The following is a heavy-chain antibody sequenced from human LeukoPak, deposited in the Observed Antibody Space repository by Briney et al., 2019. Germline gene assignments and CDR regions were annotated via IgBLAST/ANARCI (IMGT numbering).Heavy chain of an antibody. V-gene: IGHV4-61*01. J-gene: IGHJ4*02. CDR3: ARDRAYGYFFFDY. Sequence: SETLSLTCTVSGGSVSSGIYYWSWIRQPPGKGLEWIGYIYYSGSTNYNPSLKSRVTISVGTSKNQFSLQLIPVTAADTAGYYCARDRAYGYFFFDYWGQGALVTVSS. D-gene: IGHD5-12*01. CDR1: GGSVSSGIYY. CDR2: IYYSGST.